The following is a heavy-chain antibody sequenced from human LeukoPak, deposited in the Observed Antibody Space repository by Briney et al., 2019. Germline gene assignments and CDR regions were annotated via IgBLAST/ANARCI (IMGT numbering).Heavy chain of an antibody. D-gene: IGHD3-16*01. CDR1: GFTFSSYS. CDR2: ISSSSSTI. J-gene: IGHJ3*02. Sequence: PGGSLRLSCAASGFTFSSYSMNSVRQAPGKGLEWVSYISSSSSTIYYADSVKGRFTISRDNAKNSLYLQMNSLRAEDTAVYYCARDLRYTMTYYGDAFDIWGQGTMVTVSS. CDR3: ARDLRYTMTYYGDAFDI. V-gene: IGHV3-48*01.